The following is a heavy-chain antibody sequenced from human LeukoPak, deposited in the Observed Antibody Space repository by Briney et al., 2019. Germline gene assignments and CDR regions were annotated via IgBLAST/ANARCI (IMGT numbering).Heavy chain of an antibody. CDR3: AHDHGGYNSWGY. J-gene: IGHJ4*02. CDR1: GFTFSSYE. D-gene: IGHD5-24*01. V-gene: IGHV3-48*03. Sequence: PGGSLRLSCAASGFTFSSYEMNWVRQAPGKGLEWLSYISSSGSTIYYADSVKGRFTISRDNAKNSLYLQMNSLRAEDTAVYYCAHDHGGYNSWGYWGQGTLVTVSS. CDR2: ISSSGSTI.